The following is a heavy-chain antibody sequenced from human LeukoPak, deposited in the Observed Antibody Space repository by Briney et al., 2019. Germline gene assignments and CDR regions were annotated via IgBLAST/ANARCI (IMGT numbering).Heavy chain of an antibody. Sequence: GGSLRLSCAASGFTFSTYWMTWVRQAPGKGLEWVANIKEDGSQTKYADSFLGRFTVSRDNSKNSLFLQMNSLRVEDTAVYYCVRHYPVVNPYWGQGTRVTVSS. V-gene: IGHV3-7*01. J-gene: IGHJ4*02. CDR3: VRHYPVVNPY. CDR1: GFTFSTYW. D-gene: IGHD3-22*01. CDR2: IKEDGSQT.